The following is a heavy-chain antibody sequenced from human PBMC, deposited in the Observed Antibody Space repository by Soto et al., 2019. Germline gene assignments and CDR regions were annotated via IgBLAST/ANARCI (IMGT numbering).Heavy chain of an antibody. D-gene: IGHD5-18*01. J-gene: IGHJ6*02. CDR2: IYYSGST. CDR3: ARDPKRGRWIQFSYYGMDV. CDR1: GGSISSGGYY. V-gene: IGHV4-31*03. Sequence: QVQLQESGPGLVKPSQTLSLTCTVSGGSISSGGYYWSWIRQHPGKGLEWIGYIYYSGSTYYNPSLTSRVTISVDTSKNQFSLKLSSVTAADTAVYYCARDPKRGRWIQFSYYGMDVWGQGTTVTVSS.